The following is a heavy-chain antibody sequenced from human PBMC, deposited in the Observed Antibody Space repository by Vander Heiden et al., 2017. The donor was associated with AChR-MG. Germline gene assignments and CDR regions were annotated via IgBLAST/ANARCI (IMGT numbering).Heavy chain of an antibody. Sequence: EVQLVESGGGLVKPGGSLRLSCAASGFTFSNAWMSWVRQAPGKGLEWVGHIRSTSNGGTTDFAAPVKGRFTISRDDSENTLYLQMNSLKTEDTAVYYCTTDPKFYDFWSAYGEGAYWGQGTLVTVSS. V-gene: IGHV3-15*01. CDR2: IRSTSNGGTT. CDR3: TTDPKFYDFWSAYGEGAY. CDR1: GFTFSNAW. D-gene: IGHD3-3*01. J-gene: IGHJ4*02.